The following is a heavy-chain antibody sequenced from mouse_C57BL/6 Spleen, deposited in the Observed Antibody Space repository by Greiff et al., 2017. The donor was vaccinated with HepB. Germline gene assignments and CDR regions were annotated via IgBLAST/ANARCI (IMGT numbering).Heavy chain of an antibody. CDR1: GYTFTSYW. V-gene: IGHV1-7*01. Sequence: QVHVKQSGAELAKPGASVKLSCKASGYTFTSYWMHWVKQRPGQGLEWIGYINPSSGYTKYNQKFKDKATLTADKSSSTAYMQLSSLTYEDSAVYYCARRTTVVRGPAYWGQGTLVTVSA. D-gene: IGHD1-1*01. J-gene: IGHJ3*01. CDR3: ARRTTVVRGPAY. CDR2: INPSSGYT.